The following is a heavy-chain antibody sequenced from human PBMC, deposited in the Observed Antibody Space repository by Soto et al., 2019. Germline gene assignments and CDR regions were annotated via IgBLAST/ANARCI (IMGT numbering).Heavy chain of an antibody. J-gene: IGHJ2*01. Sequence: QVQLVQSGAEEKKPGASVKVSCKASGYTFTSYAMHWVRQAPGQRLEWMGWINAGNGNTKYSQKFQGRVTITRDTSASTADMELSSLRSEDTAVYYCAREGRYYDSSGYFRYWYFDLWGRGTLVTVSS. CDR3: AREGRYYDSSGYFRYWYFDL. CDR2: INAGNGNT. V-gene: IGHV1-3*05. D-gene: IGHD3-22*01. CDR1: GYTFTSYA.